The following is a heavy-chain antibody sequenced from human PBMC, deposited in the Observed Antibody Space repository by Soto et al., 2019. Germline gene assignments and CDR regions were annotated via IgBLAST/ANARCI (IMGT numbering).Heavy chain of an antibody. CDR3: AGEAAVAGTAFDH. CDR1: GYPFTSYY. Sequence: VASVKVSCKASGYPFTSYYLHWVRQAPGQGPEWMGRINVSDGSTRYAQNFQGRVTMTRDTSTTTVYMELSPLRSDDTAVYYCAGEAAVAGTAFDHWGQGTLVTV. V-gene: IGHV1-46*01. CDR2: INVSDGST. D-gene: IGHD6-19*01. J-gene: IGHJ5*02.